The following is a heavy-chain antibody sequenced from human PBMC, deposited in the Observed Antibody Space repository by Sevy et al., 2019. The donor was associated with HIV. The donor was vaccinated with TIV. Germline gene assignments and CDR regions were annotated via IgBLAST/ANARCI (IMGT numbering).Heavy chain of an antibody. CDR1: RYTLTGFS. Sequence: ASVKVSCKVTRYTLTGFSMHWVRQTPGKGLEWMGTFDPEDGETIYAQKFQGRVIMTEDTSADTAHMDLSSLTSEDTAVYYCATTKDYYDSSGYPFDYWGQGTLVTVSS. D-gene: IGHD3-22*01. V-gene: IGHV1-24*01. J-gene: IGHJ4*02. CDR2: FDPEDGET. CDR3: ATTKDYYDSSGYPFDY.